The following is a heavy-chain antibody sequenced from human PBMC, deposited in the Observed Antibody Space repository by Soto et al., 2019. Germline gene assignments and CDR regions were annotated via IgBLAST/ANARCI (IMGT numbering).Heavy chain of an antibody. V-gene: IGHV1-69*01. CDR2: IIPIFGTA. CDR1: GGTFSSYA. Sequence: QVQLVQSGAEVKKPGSSVKVSCKASGGTFSSYAISWVRQAPGQGLEWMGGIIPIFGTANYAQKFQGRVTITADESASTAYMEQSSLRSEDTAVYYCAREGASGSHIGYWGQGTLVTVSS. CDR3: AREGASGSHIGY. D-gene: IGHD3-22*01. J-gene: IGHJ4*02.